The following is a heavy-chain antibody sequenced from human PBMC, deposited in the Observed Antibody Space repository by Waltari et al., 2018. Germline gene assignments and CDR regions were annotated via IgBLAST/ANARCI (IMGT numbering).Heavy chain of an antibody. J-gene: IGHJ4*02. V-gene: IGHV6-1*01. CDR3: ARDPPDGYTYFDY. D-gene: IGHD3-16*01. CDR2: TYYRSRWYN. CDR1: GDSVSSKTAA. Sequence: QVQLQQSGPGLVKPSQTLSLTCAISGDSVSSKTAAWNWIRQSPSRGLEWLGRTYYRSRWYNNYAVSVKSRMTINQDTSKNQFSLQLSSVTPEDTAVYYCARDPPDGYTYFDYWGQGTLVTVSS.